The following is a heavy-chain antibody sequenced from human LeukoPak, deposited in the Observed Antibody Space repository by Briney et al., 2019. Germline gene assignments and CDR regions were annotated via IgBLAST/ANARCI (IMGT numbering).Heavy chain of an antibody. D-gene: IGHD4-17*01. CDR2: ISGSGDSS. V-gene: IGHV3-23*01. CDR3: VKDFSAGGNYGYGRLDP. J-gene: IGHJ5*02. CDR1: GFTFSNYV. Sequence: GGSLRLSCAASGFTFSNYVMNWVRQAPGKGLEWVSAISGSGDSSNSADSVKGRFTISSDNSENTLYLQMNSLKAEDTAVYYCVKDFSAGGNYGYGRLDPWGQGTLVTVSS.